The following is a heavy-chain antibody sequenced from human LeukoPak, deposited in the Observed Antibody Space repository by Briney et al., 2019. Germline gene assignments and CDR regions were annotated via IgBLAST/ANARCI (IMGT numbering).Heavy chain of an antibody. CDR3: ARGDDSGYYDYFDY. CDR2: IYTGGNT. CDR1: GFTVDSNY. D-gene: IGHD3-22*01. V-gene: IGHV3-53*01. Sequence: GGSLSLSCAASGFTVDSNYLSWVRQAPGKGLEWVSTIYTGGNTYYAASVKGRFTISRDFSKSTVFLHMNSLRAEDTAMYYCARGDDSGYYDYFDYWGQGALVTVSS. J-gene: IGHJ4*02.